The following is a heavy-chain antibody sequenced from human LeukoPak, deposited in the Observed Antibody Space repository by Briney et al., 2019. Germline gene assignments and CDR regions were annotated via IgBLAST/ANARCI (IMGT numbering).Heavy chain of an antibody. CDR3: AKDPYSYGSYFDS. V-gene: IGHV1-69*01. CDR1: GGTFSSYA. Sequence: GASVKVSCKASGGTFSSYAISWVRQAPGQGLEWMGGIIPIFGTANYAQKFQGRVTITADESTSTAYMELSSLRAEDTAVYYCAKDPYSYGSYFDSWGQGTLVTVSS. J-gene: IGHJ4*02. CDR2: IIPIFGTA. D-gene: IGHD5-18*01.